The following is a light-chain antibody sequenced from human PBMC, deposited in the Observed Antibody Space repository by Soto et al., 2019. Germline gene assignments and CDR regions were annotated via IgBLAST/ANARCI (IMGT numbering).Light chain of an antibody. CDR1: QSVSSN. CDR2: GAS. Sequence: EIVMTQSPATLSVSQGERATLSCRASQSVSSNLAWYQQKPGQAPRLLIYGASTRATGIPARFSGSGSGTEFTLTISSLQSEEFAVYYCQQYNNWPSFGQGTRLEIK. CDR3: QQYNNWPS. V-gene: IGKV3-15*01. J-gene: IGKJ5*01.